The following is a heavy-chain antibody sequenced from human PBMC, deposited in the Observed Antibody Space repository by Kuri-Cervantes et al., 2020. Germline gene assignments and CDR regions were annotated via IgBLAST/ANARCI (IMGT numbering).Heavy chain of an antibody. CDR3: AKRGTMVRGVIITPFDY. V-gene: IGHV3-30*02. J-gene: IGHJ4*02. CDR1: GFTFSSYG. D-gene: IGHD3-10*01. CDR2: IWYDGSNK. Sequence: GGSLRLSCAASGFTFSSYGMHWVRQAPGKGLEWVAVIWYDGSNKYYADSVKGRFTISRDNSKNTLYLQMNSLRAEDTAVYYCAKRGTMVRGVIITPFDYWGQGTLVTVSS.